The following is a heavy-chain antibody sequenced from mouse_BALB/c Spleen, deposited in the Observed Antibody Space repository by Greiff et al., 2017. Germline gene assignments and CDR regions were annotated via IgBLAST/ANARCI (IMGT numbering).Heavy chain of an antibody. D-gene: IGHD1-1*01. Sequence: DVMLVESGGGLVKPGGSLKLSCAASGFAFSSYDMSWVRQTPEKRLEWVAYISSGGGSTYYPDTVKGRFTISRDNAKNTLYLQMSSLKSEDTAMYYCARQDNYYGSSGFYYFDYWGQGTTLTVSS. CDR1: GFAFSSYD. CDR2: ISSGGGST. V-gene: IGHV5-12-1*01. J-gene: IGHJ2*01. CDR3: ARQDNYYGSSGFYYFDY.